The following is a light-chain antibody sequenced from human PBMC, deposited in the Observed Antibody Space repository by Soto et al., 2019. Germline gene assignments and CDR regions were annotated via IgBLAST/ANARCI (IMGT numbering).Light chain of an antibody. CDR3: CSYTSSSTLYV. CDR1: SSDVGGYNY. J-gene: IGLJ1*01. Sequence: QSVLTQPASVSGSPGQSITISCTGTSSDVGGYNYISWYQQHPGKAPKLILYEVSDRPSGVSNRFSGSKSGNTASLTISGLQAEDEADYYCCSYTSSSTLYVFGTGTKVNVL. V-gene: IGLV2-14*01. CDR2: EVS.